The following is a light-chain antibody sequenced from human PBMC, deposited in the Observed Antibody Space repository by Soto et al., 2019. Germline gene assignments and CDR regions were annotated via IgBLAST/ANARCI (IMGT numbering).Light chain of an antibody. J-gene: IGKJ1*01. Sequence: IVLTQSPATLSFSPGERVTLSCRASQSVSSYLAWYQQKPGQAPRLLIYDASNRATGIPARFSGSGSGTDFTLTISSLEPEDFAVYYCQQCNSWPPAFGQGTKVDIK. V-gene: IGKV3-11*01. CDR3: QQCNSWPPA. CDR2: DAS. CDR1: QSVSSY.